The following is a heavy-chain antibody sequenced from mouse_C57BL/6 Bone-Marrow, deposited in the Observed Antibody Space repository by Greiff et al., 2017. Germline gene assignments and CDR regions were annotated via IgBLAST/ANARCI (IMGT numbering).Heavy chain of an antibody. V-gene: IGHV1-55*01. Sequence: QVQLQQPGAELVKPGASVKMSCKASGYTFTSYWITWVKQRPGQGLGWIGEIYPGSGSTNYNEKFKSKATLTVDTSSSTAYMQLSSLTSEDSAVYYGARPYYSNYWYFDVWGTGTTVTVSS. CDR3: ARPYYSNYWYFDV. D-gene: IGHD2-5*01. CDR2: IYPGSGST. CDR1: GYTFTSYW. J-gene: IGHJ1*03.